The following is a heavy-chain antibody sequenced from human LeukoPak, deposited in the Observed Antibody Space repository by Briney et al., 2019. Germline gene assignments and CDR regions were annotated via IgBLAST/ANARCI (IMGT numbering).Heavy chain of an antibody. Sequence: SQTLSLTCAISGDSVSSNSAACNWTRQSRSRGLEWLGWTYYRSKWYNDYAVSVKSRITINPDTSKNQFSLQLNSVTPEDTAVYYCAREPFIAVAEYYFDYWGQGTLVTVSS. CDR1: GDSVSSNSAA. V-gene: IGHV6-1*01. J-gene: IGHJ4*02. CDR2: TYYRSKWYN. D-gene: IGHD6-19*01. CDR3: AREPFIAVAEYYFDY.